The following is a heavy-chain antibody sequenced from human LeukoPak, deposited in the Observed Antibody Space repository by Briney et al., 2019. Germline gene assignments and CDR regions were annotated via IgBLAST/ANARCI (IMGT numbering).Heavy chain of an antibody. Sequence: GGSLRLSCAASGFTLSTYWMHWVRQGPGKALVWVARIDIDGRIITHADSVEGRFTISRDSAKNTVYLQMNDLRDEDTATYYCVRGLGDYWGQGTLVTVSS. J-gene: IGHJ4*02. V-gene: IGHV3-74*03. CDR3: VRGLGDY. CDR2: IDIDGRII. CDR1: GFTLSTYW. D-gene: IGHD3-16*01.